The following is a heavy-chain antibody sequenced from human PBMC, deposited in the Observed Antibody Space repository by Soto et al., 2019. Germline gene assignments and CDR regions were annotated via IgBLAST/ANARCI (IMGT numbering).Heavy chain of an antibody. CDR2: IDSDDDK. V-gene: IGHV2-70*01. CDR3: SRHRGGSVAGTWTWYYFAY. Sequence: SGPTLVNPTQTLTLTCTFSGFSLSTSGMCVSWIRQPPGKALEWLALIDSDDDKYYSTSLRTRLTISKDTSKNQVVLTMTNMDPVDTATYYCSRHRGGSVAGTWTWYYFAYWGQGTPVTVSS. J-gene: IGHJ4*02. CDR1: GFSLSTSGMC. D-gene: IGHD6-19*01.